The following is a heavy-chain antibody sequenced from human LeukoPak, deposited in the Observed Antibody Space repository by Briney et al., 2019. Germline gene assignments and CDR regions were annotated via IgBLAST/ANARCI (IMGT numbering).Heavy chain of an antibody. CDR2: IHHSGST. CDR3: ASYGSGSYRFDP. V-gene: IGHV4-31*03. J-gene: IGHJ5*02. Sequence: SETLSLTCTVSGGSISSGNYYWSWIRQHPGKGLEWIGYIHHSGSTYYNPSLKSRVIISVDTSKNQFSLKLNSVAAADTAVYYCASYGSGSYRFDPWGQGTLVTVSS. D-gene: IGHD3-10*01. CDR1: GGSISSGNYY.